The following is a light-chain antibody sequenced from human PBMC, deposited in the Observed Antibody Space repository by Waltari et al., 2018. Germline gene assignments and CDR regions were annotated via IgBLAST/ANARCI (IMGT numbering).Light chain of an antibody. V-gene: IGLV1-47*01. Sequence: QSVLTQPPSASVTLGQTVTISCSGTNSTIGGNSLFWYQQLPGTAPKLLIYRDDLRPSGVPDRFSGSKSGTSASLAIRWLRPEDEADYYCAAWDDSLSVSYVFGSGTKVTV. CDR1: NSTIGGNS. CDR3: AAWDDSLSVSYV. CDR2: RDD. J-gene: IGLJ1*01.